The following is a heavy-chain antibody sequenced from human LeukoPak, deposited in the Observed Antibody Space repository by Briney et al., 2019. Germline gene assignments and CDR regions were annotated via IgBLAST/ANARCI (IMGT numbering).Heavy chain of an antibody. CDR1: GFTFSSYS. D-gene: IGHD6-6*01. Sequence: GGSLRLSCAASGFTFSSYSMNWVRQAPGKGLEWVSPISSSSSYIYYADSVKGRFTISRDNAKNSLYLQMNSLRAEDTAVYYCARDSFEQLGKYYFDYWGQGTLVTVSS. V-gene: IGHV3-21*01. J-gene: IGHJ4*02. CDR2: ISSSSSYI. CDR3: ARDSFEQLGKYYFDY.